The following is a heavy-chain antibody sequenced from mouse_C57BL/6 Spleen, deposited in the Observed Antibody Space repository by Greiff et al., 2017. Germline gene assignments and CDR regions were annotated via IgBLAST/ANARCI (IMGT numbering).Heavy chain of an antibody. Sequence: EVQLQQSGAELVRPGASVKLSCTASGFNIKDYYMHWVKQRPEQGLEWIGRIDPEDGDTEYAPKFQGKATMTADTSSNTAYLQLSSLTSEDTAVYYCTTRHYGSSYYFDYWGQGTTLTVSS. CDR3: TTRHYGSSYYFDY. J-gene: IGHJ2*01. CDR1: GFNIKDYY. D-gene: IGHD1-1*01. CDR2: IDPEDGDT. V-gene: IGHV14-1*01.